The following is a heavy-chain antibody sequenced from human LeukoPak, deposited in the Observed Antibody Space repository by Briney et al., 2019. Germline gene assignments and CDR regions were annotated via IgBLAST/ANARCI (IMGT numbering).Heavy chain of an antibody. CDR2: ISGSGGST. V-gene: IGHV3-23*01. CDR1: GFTLSSYA. J-gene: IGHJ4*02. Sequence: GGSLRLSCAASGFTLSSYAMSWVRQAPGKGLEWVSAISGSGGSTYYADSVKGRFTISRDNSKNTLYLQMNSLRAEDTAVYYCAKDLFGRRSFDYWGQGTLVTVSS. CDR3: AKDLFGRRSFDY. D-gene: IGHD3/OR15-3a*01.